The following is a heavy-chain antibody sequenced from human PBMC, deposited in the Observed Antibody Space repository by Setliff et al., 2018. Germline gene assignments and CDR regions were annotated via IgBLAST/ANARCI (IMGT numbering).Heavy chain of an antibody. Sequence: SETLSLTCAASGGTFSDYYWTWIRQPPGKGLEWIGEINHSGSANYNPSLKSRVTMSVDTSKNRFSLKVSSVTAADTAVYYCARGAIFYYFDYWGQGTLVTVSS. V-gene: IGHV4-34*01. J-gene: IGHJ4*02. CDR3: ARGAIFYYFDY. CDR2: INHSGSA. CDR1: GGTFSDYY. D-gene: IGHD3-9*01.